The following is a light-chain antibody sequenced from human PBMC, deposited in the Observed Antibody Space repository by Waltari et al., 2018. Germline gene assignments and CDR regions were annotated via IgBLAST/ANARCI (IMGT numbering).Light chain of an antibody. V-gene: IGKV3-15*01. CDR2: GAT. CDR1: HRVISN. J-gene: IGKJ2*01. CDR3: QQCNNWSPLI. Sequence: EIVMTQSPGTLSLSPGERAPLSCGASHRVISNVVCYPQRPGQPPRLVIFGATTRATGVPANFSGSGSGTEFTLAISSLQSADFAVYFCQQCNNWSPLIFGQATKLEIK.